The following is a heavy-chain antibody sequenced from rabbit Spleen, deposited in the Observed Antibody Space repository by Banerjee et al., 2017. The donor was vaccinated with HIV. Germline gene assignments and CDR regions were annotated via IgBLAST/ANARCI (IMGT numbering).Heavy chain of an antibody. D-gene: IGHD8-1*01. CDR3: ARDGYAGSSYRAYNFNL. J-gene: IGHJ4*01. Sequence: QEQLVESGGGLVQPEGSLTLTCTASGFSFSSYWICWVRQAPGKGLEWLACIYAGSSGSTYYASWVNGRFTISRDTSLNTVTLQMTSLTAADTATYFCARDGYAGSSYRAYNFNLWGPGTLVTVS. V-gene: IGHV1S45*01. CDR2: IYAGSSGST. CDR1: GFSFSSYW.